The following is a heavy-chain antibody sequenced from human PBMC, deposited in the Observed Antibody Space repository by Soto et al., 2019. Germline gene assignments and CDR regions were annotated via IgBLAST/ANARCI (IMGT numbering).Heavy chain of an antibody. V-gene: IGHV3-23*01. Sequence: GGSWRLSCAASGFTLSSYGMSLVRHPLGKGMEWVSAISGSGGSTYYADSVKGRFTISRDNSKNTLYLQMNSLRAEDTAVYYCAKGVFFPPHSAAILGDPRYGQDVWRQGTSDPVSS. CDR1: GFTLSSYG. J-gene: IGHJ6*01. CDR2: ISGSGGST. D-gene: IGHD2-2*02. CDR3: AKGVFFPPHSAAILGDPRYGQDV.